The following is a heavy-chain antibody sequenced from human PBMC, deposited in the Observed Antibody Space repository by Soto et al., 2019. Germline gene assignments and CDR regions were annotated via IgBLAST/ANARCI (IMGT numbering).Heavy chain of an antibody. J-gene: IGHJ4*02. Sequence: ASVKVSCKASGYTFTSYAMHWVREATGQRLEWMGWINAGNGNTKYSQKFQGRVTITRDTSASTAYMELSSLRSEDTAVYYCARHRLSSGWYAYWGQGTLVTVSS. CDR2: INAGNGNT. D-gene: IGHD6-19*01. CDR1: GYTFTSYA. CDR3: ARHRLSSGWYAY. V-gene: IGHV1-3*01.